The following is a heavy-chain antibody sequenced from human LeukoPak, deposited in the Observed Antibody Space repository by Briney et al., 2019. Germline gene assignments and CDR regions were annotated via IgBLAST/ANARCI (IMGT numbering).Heavy chain of an antibody. CDR1: GFAFSSYD. V-gene: IGHV3-74*01. D-gene: IGHD4-11*01. CDR3: ARSNQADDY. J-gene: IGHJ4*02. Sequence: PGGSLRLSCAASGFAFSSYDMHWVRQAPGKGLVWVSRINPGGSSTAYADSVKGRFTISRDNAKNTLYLQMDSLRAEDTAVYYCARSNQADDYWGQGTMVTVSS. CDR2: INPGGSST.